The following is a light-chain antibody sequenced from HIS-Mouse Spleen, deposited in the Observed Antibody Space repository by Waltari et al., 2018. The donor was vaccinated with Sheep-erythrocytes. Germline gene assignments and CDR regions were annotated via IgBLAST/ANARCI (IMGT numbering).Light chain of an antibody. V-gene: IGLV2-14*03. Sequence: QSALPQPASVSGSPGQAITISCTGPSRDVGGSTYVSWYQQHPGKAPKLMIYDVSNRPSGVSNRFSGSKSGNTASLTISGLQAEDEADYYCSSYTSSSTWVFGGGTKLTVL. CDR1: SRDVGGSTY. CDR2: DVS. CDR3: SSYTSSSTWV. J-gene: IGLJ3*02.